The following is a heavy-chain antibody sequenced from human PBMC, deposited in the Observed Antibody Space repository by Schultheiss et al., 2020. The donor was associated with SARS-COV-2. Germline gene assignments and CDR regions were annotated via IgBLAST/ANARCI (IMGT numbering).Heavy chain of an antibody. CDR3: AREPSSSSRIYYYYYGMDV. D-gene: IGHD6-6*01. CDR1: GFTFGDYA. V-gene: IGHV3-21*01. J-gene: IGHJ6*02. CDR2: ISSSSSYI. Sequence: GGSLRLSCTASGFTFGDYAMSWFRQAPGKGLEWVSSISSSSSYIYYADSVKGRFTISRDNSKNTLYLQMNSLRAEDTAVYYCAREPSSSSRIYYYYYGMDVWGQGTTVTVSS.